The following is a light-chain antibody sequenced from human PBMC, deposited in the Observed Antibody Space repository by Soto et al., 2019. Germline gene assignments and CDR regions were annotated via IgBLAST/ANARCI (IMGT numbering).Light chain of an antibody. Sequence: EIVVTQSPGTLSLSPGERATLSCRASQSVSSSYLAWYQQKPGQAPTLLIYGASTRATGIPDRFSGSGSGTDFTLTISRLEPEDFAVYYCQQYGSSPLYTFGQGNK. CDR2: GAS. CDR3: QQYGSSPLYT. CDR1: QSVSSSY. V-gene: IGKV3-20*01. J-gene: IGKJ2*01.